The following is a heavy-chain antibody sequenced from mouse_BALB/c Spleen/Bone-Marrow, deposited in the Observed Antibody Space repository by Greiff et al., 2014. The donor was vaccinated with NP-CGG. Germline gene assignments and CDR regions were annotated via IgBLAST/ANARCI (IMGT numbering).Heavy chain of an antibody. CDR2: IFPGNSDT. Sequence: VQLQQSGTALARPGASVKMSCKASGYTFTSYWVYWVKQRPGQGLEWIGAIFPGNSDTSYNQKFKGKAKLTAVTSNNTAYMELSSLTNEYSAVYFCTRWGVYGSSFMDYLGQGTSVTVSS. D-gene: IGHD1-1*01. V-gene: IGHV1-5*01. CDR1: GYTFTSYW. J-gene: IGHJ4*01. CDR3: TRWGVYGSSFMDY.